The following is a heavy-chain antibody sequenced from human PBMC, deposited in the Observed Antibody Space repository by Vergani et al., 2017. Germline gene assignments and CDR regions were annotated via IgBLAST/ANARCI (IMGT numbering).Heavy chain of an antibody. V-gene: IGHV3-7*01. D-gene: IGHD2-15*01. J-gene: IGHJ1*01. CDR1: GFTFGNYY. CDR3: ARISGGSAPYLHY. CDR2: IKRDGTET. Sequence: EVHLEESGGGLVQPGGSLRLSCAASGFTFGNYYMAWIRLAPGKGLDWVASIKRDGTETFYVDSVKGRFTISRDNAKTTLYLQMNSLRGEDRGVYYCARISGGSAPYLHYWGQGALVNVAS.